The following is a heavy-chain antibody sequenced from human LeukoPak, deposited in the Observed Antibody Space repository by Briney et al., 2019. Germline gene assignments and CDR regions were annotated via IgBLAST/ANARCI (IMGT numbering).Heavy chain of an antibody. CDR3: ARSSGWGSRFDP. D-gene: IGHD6-19*01. J-gene: IGHJ5*02. CDR2: ISVYNGNT. CDR1: GYTFTSYD. V-gene: IGHV1-18*04. Sequence: ASVKVSCKASGYTFTSYDISWVRQAPGQGLEWMGWISVYNGNTNYAQNLQGRVTMTTDTSTNTGYMEPRSLRSDDTAVYYCARSSGWGSRFDPWGQGTLVTVSS.